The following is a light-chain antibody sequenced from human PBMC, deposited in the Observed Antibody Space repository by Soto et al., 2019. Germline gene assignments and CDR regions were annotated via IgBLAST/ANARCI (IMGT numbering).Light chain of an antibody. V-gene: IGKV1-5*01. CDR2: AAS. Sequence: DIQMTQPPSSLSASVGDRFSITCRASQSISSWLAWYQQKPGKXPKXXIYAASTLQSGVPSRFSGSGSGTDLTITISCLQSEDCETYDGQQYYSYPPTFGQGTKVDIK. CDR1: QSISSW. CDR3: QQYYSYPPT. J-gene: IGKJ1*01.